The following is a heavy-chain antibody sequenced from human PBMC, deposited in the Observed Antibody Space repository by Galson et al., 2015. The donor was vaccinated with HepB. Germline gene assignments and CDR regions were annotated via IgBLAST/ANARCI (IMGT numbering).Heavy chain of an antibody. J-gene: IGHJ2*01. CDR3: ARVYFGSGSSSAYWYFDL. Sequence: SLRLSCAVSGFTFNTHAMHWVRRAPGKGLEWVALISYDGNEKFYADAVKGRFTIPRDNSKNTLYLQMNSLRTEDTAVYYCARVYFGSGSSSAYWYFDLWGRGALVTVSS. V-gene: IGHV3-30*04. D-gene: IGHD3-10*01. CDR1: GFTFNTHA. CDR2: ISYDGNEK.